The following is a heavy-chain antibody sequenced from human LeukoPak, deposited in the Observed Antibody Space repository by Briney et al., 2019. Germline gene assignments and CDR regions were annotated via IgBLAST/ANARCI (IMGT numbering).Heavy chain of an antibody. CDR2: ISTNSNYI. V-gene: IGHV3-21*01. J-gene: IGHJ3*02. CDR1: GFTFSTYN. Sequence: PGGSLRLSCAASGFTFSTYNMNWVRQAPGEGLEWVSSISTNSNYIHYADSVKGRFTISRDNAKNSLYLQMNSLRVEDTDVYYCARDVGASAPDAFDIWGQGTMVTVSS. CDR3: ARDVGASAPDAFDI. D-gene: IGHD1-26*01.